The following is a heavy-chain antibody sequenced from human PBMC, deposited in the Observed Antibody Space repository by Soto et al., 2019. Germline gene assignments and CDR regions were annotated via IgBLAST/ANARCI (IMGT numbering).Heavy chain of an antibody. Sequence: EVQLVESGGGLVQPGGSLRLSCAASGFTFTRDWMHWVRQAPEKGLEWVSRVNTDETTTNYADSVKGRFTISRDNAKNTLYLQMNSLTAEDTAIYFCASGAFGNYYQDSWGQGTLVTVSP. CDR2: VNTDETTT. V-gene: IGHV3-74*01. J-gene: IGHJ4*02. CDR3: ASGAFGNYYQDS. CDR1: GFTFTRDW. D-gene: IGHD1-26*01.